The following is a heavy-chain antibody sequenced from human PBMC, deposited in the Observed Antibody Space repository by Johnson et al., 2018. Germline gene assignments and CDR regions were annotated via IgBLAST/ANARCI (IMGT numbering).Heavy chain of an antibody. CDR2: ISDAGGST. V-gene: IGHV3-23*04. J-gene: IGHJ1*01. CDR1: GFTFSSYA. Sequence: VQLVQSGGGLVQPGGSXRLSCTASGFTFSSYAMSWVRQAPGKGLEWVSTISDAGGSTYYVDSVKGRFTISRDNSKNTLNLQMNSLRDEDTAVYYCAKVATPQKAVLAEYFQLWGQGTLVTVSS. CDR3: AKVATPQKAVLAEYFQL. D-gene: IGHD2-15*01.